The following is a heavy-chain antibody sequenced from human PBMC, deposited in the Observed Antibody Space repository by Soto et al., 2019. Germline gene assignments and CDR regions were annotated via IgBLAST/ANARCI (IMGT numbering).Heavy chain of an antibody. V-gene: IGHV3-30*18. J-gene: IGHJ4*02. CDR1: GFTFSSYG. D-gene: IGHD3-9*01. CDR3: ANSYYDILTCYIV. CDR2: ISCDGSNN. Sequence: QVQLVESGGGVVQPGRSLRLSCAASGFTFSSYGMHWVRQAPGKVLEWVAVISCDGSNNYYAESVKGRFTISRDNSKNPLYLQMTRLRAEDTAVYYCANSYYDILTCYIVWGQGTLVTVSS.